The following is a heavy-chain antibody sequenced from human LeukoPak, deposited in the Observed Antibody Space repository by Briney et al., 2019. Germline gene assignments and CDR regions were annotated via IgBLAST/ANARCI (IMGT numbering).Heavy chain of an antibody. Sequence: PGASVKVSCKASGYTFTSYGISWVRQAPGQGLEWMGWISACNGNTNYAQNLQGRVTMTTDTSTNTAYMELRSLRSDDTAVYYCARDRGGWYLDWYFDLWGRGTLVTVSS. V-gene: IGHV1-18*01. D-gene: IGHD6-19*01. J-gene: IGHJ2*01. CDR1: GYTFTSYG. CDR2: ISACNGNT. CDR3: ARDRGGWYLDWYFDL.